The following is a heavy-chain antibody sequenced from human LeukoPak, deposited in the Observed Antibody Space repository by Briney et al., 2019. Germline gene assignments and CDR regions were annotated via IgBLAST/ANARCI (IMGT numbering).Heavy chain of an antibody. Sequence: GGSLRLSCAASGFTFSSYAMSWIRQAPGKGLQWISAISGSGGSTYYADSVKGRFTISRDNSKNTLYLQMHSLRADDTAVYYCAKDVAIAVAGVLDYWGQGTLVTVSS. V-gene: IGHV3-23*01. CDR3: AKDVAIAVAGVLDY. D-gene: IGHD6-19*01. J-gene: IGHJ4*02. CDR1: GFTFSSYA. CDR2: ISGSGGST.